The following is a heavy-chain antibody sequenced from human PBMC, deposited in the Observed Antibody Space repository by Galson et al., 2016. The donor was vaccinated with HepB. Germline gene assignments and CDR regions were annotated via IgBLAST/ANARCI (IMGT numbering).Heavy chain of an antibody. J-gene: IGHJ4*02. Sequence: PALVKPTQTLTLTCTFSGFSLRTSGEGVGWIRQPPGKALEWLALIYWDDDKRYSPSLKSRLTITKDASKNEVVLTMTNVDPADTATYYCEHTLYRYGSGSYYSTYYFDYWGQGTLVTVSS. CDR3: EHTLYRYGSGSYYSTYYFDY. CDR2: IYWDDDK. D-gene: IGHD3-10*01. CDR1: GFSLRTSGEG. V-gene: IGHV2-5*02.